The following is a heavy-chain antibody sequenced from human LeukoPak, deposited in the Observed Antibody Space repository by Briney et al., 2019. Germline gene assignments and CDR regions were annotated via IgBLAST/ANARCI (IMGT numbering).Heavy chain of an antibody. CDR2: ISSSDSTI. J-gene: IGHJ4*02. V-gene: IGHV3-11*01. D-gene: IGHD1-7*01. CDR3: ARSRRGTTGIRPPDY. CDR1: GFTFSDYY. Sequence: GGSLRLSCAASGFTFSDYYMSWIRQAPGKGLEWVSYISSSDSTIYYADSVKGRFTISRDNTKNSLFLQMNSLRAEDTAVYYCARSRRGTTGIRPPDYWGQGTLVTVSS.